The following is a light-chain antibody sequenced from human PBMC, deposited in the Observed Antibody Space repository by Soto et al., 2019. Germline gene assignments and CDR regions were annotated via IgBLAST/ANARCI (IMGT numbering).Light chain of an antibody. V-gene: IGKV4-1*01. CDR3: QQYYNIPYT. CDR2: WAS. Sequence: DIVMTQSPDSLAVSLGERATINCKSSQSVFYSSNNKNYLAWYQQKPGQPPKLLIYWASTRESGVLDRFSGSGSGADFTLTINSLRAEDVAVYYCQQYYNIPYTFGQGTKLEIK. J-gene: IGKJ2*01. CDR1: QSVFYSSNNKNY.